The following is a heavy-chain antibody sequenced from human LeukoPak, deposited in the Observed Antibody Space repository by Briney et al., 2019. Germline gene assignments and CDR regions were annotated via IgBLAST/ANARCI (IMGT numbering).Heavy chain of an antibody. D-gene: IGHD6-19*01. CDR3: ARGEQWLVPFDY. Sequence: GGSLRLSCAASGFTVSSNYMSWVRQAPGKGLEWVSVIYSGGSTYYADSVKGRFTISRDNSKNTLYLQMNSLRAEDTAVYYCARGEQWLVPFDYWGQGTLVTVSS. V-gene: IGHV3-53*01. CDR1: GFTVSSNY. CDR2: IYSGGST. J-gene: IGHJ4*02.